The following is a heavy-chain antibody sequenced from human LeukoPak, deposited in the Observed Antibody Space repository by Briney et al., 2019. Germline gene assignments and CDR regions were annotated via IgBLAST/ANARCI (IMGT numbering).Heavy chain of an antibody. J-gene: IGHJ4*02. CDR3: AKDRWDSSGYYHY. CDR1: GFTLSTYA. V-gene: IGHV3-23*01. D-gene: IGHD3-22*01. Sequence: GGSLRLSCAASGFTLSTYAMNWVRQAPGKGLEWVSVISVSGASTYYADSVKGRFTISRDHSKNTLYLQMNSLRAEDTAVYYCAKDRWDSSGYYHYWGQGTLVTVSS. CDR2: ISVSGAST.